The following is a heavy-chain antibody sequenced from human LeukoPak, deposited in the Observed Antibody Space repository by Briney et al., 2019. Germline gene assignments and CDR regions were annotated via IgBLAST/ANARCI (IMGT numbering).Heavy chain of an antibody. Sequence: GGSLRLSCAASGFTFSSYAMSWVRQAPGKGLEWVSAISGSGGSTYYADSVKGRFTISRDNSKNTLYLQMNSLRAEDTAVYYCAKDWWFGELLSDYWGQETLVTVSS. CDR2: ISGSGGST. CDR1: GFTFSSYA. D-gene: IGHD3-10*01. V-gene: IGHV3-23*01. J-gene: IGHJ4*02. CDR3: AKDWWFGELLSDY.